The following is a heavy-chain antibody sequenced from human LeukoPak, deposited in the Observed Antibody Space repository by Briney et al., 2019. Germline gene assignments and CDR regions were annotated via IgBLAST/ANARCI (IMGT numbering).Heavy chain of an antibody. CDR3: ARDGYYDSSGYAFDI. J-gene: IGHJ3*02. V-gene: IGHV1-18*01. CDR1: GYTFTSYG. Sequence: ASVKVSCKASGYTFTSYGISWVRQAPGQGLEWIEWINAHNGNTNYAQKLQGRVTMTTDTSTSTAYMELRSLRSDDTAVYYCARDGYYDSSGYAFDIWGQGTMVSVSS. D-gene: IGHD3-22*01. CDR2: INAHNGNT.